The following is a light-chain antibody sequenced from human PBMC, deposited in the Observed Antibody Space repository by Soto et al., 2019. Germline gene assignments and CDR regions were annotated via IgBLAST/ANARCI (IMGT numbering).Light chain of an antibody. Sequence: QSALTQPASVSGSPGQSITISCTGTSSDVGGYNYVSWYQQHPAKAPKLMIYEVSNRPSGVSHRFSGSKSGNTASLTISGLQAEDEADYYCFSHTTSSTLVFGGGTKLTLL. V-gene: IGLV2-14*01. J-gene: IGLJ3*02. CDR2: EVS. CDR3: FSHTTSSTLV. CDR1: SSDVGGYNY.